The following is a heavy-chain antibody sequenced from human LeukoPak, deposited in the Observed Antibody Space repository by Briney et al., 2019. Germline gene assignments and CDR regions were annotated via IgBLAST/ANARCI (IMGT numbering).Heavy chain of an antibody. D-gene: IGHD3-22*01. CDR2: VSSSGSYI. V-gene: IGHV3-21*01. Sequence: GGSLRLSCAASGFTFSSYSMNWVRQASGKGLEWASSVSSSGSYIYYADSVMGRFTISRDNAKNSLYLQMNSLRAEDTAVYYCARDRRDISGYSHFDYWGQGTLVTVSS. J-gene: IGHJ4*02. CDR3: ARDRRDISGYSHFDY. CDR1: GFTFSSYS.